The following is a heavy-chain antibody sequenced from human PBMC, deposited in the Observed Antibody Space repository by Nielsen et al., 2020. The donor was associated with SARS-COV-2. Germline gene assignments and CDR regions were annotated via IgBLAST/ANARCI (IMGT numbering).Heavy chain of an antibody. CDR2: INPNSGGT. J-gene: IGHJ4*02. D-gene: IGHD3-3*01. CDR3: ARDRGSGYFDN. Sequence: SVKVSCKASGYTFIGYYIHWVRQAPGQGLEWMGRINPNSGGTNYAQEFQGRVTMTGDTSIATAYMELSRLRSDDTAIYYCARDRGSGYFDNWGQGTLVIVSS. CDR1: GYTFIGYY. V-gene: IGHV1-2*06.